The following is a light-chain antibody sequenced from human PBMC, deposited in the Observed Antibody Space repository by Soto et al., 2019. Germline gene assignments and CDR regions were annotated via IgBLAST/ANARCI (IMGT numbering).Light chain of an antibody. CDR2: GAS. Sequence: EIVLTQSPGTLSLSPGERATRSCRASQSVSSSYIAWYQQNPGQAPRLLIYGASSRATGIPDRFSGSGSGTDFTLTISRLEPEDFAVYFCQQYGRSPPFTFGQGTKVDIK. J-gene: IGKJ2*01. CDR3: QQYGRSPPFT. V-gene: IGKV3-20*01. CDR1: QSVSSSY.